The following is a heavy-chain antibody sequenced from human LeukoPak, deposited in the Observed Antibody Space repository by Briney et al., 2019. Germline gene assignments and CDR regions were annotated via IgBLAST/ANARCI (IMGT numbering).Heavy chain of an antibody. CDR1: GFTFSSYG. Sequence: GGSLRLSCAASGFTFSSYGMHWVRQAPVEGLEWVAFIRYDGSKKYYADSVKGRFTISRDNSKNTLYLQMNSLGAEDTAVYYCAKDGVRHSGTYYNYFDYWGQGTLGTVSS. D-gene: IGHD3-10*01. CDR2: IRYDGSKK. V-gene: IGHV3-30*02. J-gene: IGHJ4*02. CDR3: AKDGVRHSGTYYNYFDY.